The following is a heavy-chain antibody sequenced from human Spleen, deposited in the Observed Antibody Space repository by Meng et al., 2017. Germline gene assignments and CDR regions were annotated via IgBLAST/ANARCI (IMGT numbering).Heavy chain of an antibody. D-gene: IGHD6-19*01. Sequence: SETLSLTCAISGDSVSSNSAAWNWIRQSPSRGLEWLGRTYYRSKWYNDYAVSVKSRITINPDTSKNQFSLQLNSVTPEDTAVYYCARDGQIAVAGTVDYYYGMDVWGQGTTVTVSS. CDR2: TYYRSKWYN. CDR3: ARDGQIAVAGTVDYYYGMDV. CDR1: GDSVSSNSAA. V-gene: IGHV6-1*01. J-gene: IGHJ6*02.